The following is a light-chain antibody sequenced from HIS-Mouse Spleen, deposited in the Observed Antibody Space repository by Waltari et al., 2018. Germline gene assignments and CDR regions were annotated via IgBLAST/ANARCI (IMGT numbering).Light chain of an antibody. CDR1: SSYVGSYNL. V-gene: IGLV2-23*01. CDR2: EGS. CDR3: CSYAGSSTYWV. J-gene: IGLJ3*02. Sequence: QSALTQPASASGSPGQSITISCTGTSSYVGSYNLVSWYQQHPGKAPKLMIYEGSKRPSGVSNRFSGSKSGNTASLTISGLQAEDEADYYCCSYAGSSTYWVFGGGTKLTVL.